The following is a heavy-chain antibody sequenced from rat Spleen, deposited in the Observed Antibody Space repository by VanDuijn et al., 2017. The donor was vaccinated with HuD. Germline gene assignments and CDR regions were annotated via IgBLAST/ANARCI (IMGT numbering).Heavy chain of an antibody. CDR2: ITNASGRT. CDR1: GFTFNNYW. V-gene: IGHV5-31*01. Sequence: EVQLVESGGGLVQPGGSLKLSCVASGFTFNNYWMTWIRQVPGKGLEWVASITNASGRTYYPDSVKGRFTVSRDTAQNILYLQMNSLRSEETATYYCARHRLWDPGFNYFDYWGQGVMVTVSS. J-gene: IGHJ2*01. D-gene: IGHD1-4*01. CDR3: ARHRLWDPGFNYFDY.